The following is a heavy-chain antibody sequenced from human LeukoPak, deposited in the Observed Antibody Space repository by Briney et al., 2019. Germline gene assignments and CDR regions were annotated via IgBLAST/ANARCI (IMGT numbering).Heavy chain of an antibody. CDR1: GDSVSGVY. CDR3: ARHPFATPFDY. J-gene: IGHJ4*02. Sequence: SETLSLTRTVSGDSVSGVYWSWIRQPPGKGLEWIGYVYYSGDTNYNPSLKSRVTMSLDTSKNQVSLRLSSVTAADTAVYYCARHPFATPFDYWGRGTLLTVSS. CDR2: VYYSGDT. V-gene: IGHV4-59*08. D-gene: IGHD2-15*01.